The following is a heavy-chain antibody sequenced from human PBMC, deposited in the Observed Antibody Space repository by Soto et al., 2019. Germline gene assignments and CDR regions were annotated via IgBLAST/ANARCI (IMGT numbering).Heavy chain of an antibody. V-gene: IGHV4-59*01. D-gene: IGHD6-25*01. CDR1: GVSISNYF. CDR3: ARIGGYHGTLDY. CDR2: TYHRGST. J-gene: IGHJ4*02. Sequence: SETLSLTCSVSGVSISNYFWSWIRQAPGRGLEWIGYTYHRGSTNYSPSLRSRVAISLDTSENQFSLKVNSVTAADTAVYYCARIGGYHGTLDYWGQGTPVTVSS.